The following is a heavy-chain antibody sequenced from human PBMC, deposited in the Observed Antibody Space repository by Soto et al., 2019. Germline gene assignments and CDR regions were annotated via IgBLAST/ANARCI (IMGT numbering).Heavy chain of an antibody. J-gene: IGHJ4*02. CDR2: ISYDGSDK. CDR3: ARDRYAAAVATYLNY. D-gene: IGHD2-2*01. V-gene: IGHV3-30*15. Sequence: GGSLRLSCAASGFTFSLNAMHWVRQAPGKGLEWVAVISYDGSDKFYADSGKGRFTISRDNSRNTLYLQMSSLKSADTAVYYCARDRYAAAVATYLNYWGQGPLVTVS. CDR1: GFTFSLNA.